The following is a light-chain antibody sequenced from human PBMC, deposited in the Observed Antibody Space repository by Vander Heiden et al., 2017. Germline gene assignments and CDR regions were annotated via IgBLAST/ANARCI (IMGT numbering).Light chain of an antibody. Sequence: TVSTYSPATLSLSPGERATLSCRASQSVSSYLTWYQQKPGKAPRLLIYDASSRATGIPARFSGSGSGTDFTLTISSLEPEDFAVYYCQQSNNRPRTFGGGTKVEIK. CDR2: DAS. CDR1: QSVSSY. V-gene: IGKV3-11*01. CDR3: QQSNNRPRT. J-gene: IGKJ4*01.